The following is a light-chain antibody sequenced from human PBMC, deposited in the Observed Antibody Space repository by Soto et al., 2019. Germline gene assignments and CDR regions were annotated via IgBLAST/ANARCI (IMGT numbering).Light chain of an antibody. V-gene: IGLV1-40*01. CDR1: SSNIGTGYD. CDR2: GNS. Sequence: QSVLTQPPSVSGAPGQRVTISCTGSSSNIGTGYDVHWYQQLPGTAPKLIIYGNSNRPSGVPDRFSGSKSGTSASLVITGLQAEAEADYFCHSYDSSLSGVFGGGTKLTVL. J-gene: IGLJ3*02. CDR3: HSYDSSLSGV.